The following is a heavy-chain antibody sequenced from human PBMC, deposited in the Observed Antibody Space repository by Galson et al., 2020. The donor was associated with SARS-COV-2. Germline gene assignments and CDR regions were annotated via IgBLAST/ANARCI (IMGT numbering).Heavy chain of an antibody. Sequence: SGPTLVQPTQPLTLTCTFSGFSLSTSGMCVSWIRQPPGKALEWLALLDWDDDKYYSTSLKTRLTISKDTSKNQVVLTMTNMDPVDTATYYCGRMPVEMATMGDYYYYGMDVWGQGTTVTVSS. CDR3: GRMPVEMATMGDYYYYGMDV. CDR2: LDWDDDK. J-gene: IGHJ6*02. D-gene: IGHD5-12*01. V-gene: IGHV2-70*01. CDR1: GFSLSTSGMC.